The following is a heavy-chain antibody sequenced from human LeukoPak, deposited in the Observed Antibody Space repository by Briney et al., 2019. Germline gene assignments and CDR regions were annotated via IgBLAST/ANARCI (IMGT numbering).Heavy chain of an antibody. J-gene: IGHJ3*02. CDR1: GYTFTSYD. Sequence: ASVKVSCKASGYTFTSYDINWVRQAPGQGLEWMGWINPNSGGTNYAQKFQGRVTMTRDTSISTAYMELSRLRSDDTAVYYRAREFDGTHDAFDIWGQGTMVTVSS. CDR3: AREFDGTHDAFDI. D-gene: IGHD1-26*01. CDR2: INPNSGGT. V-gene: IGHV1-2*02.